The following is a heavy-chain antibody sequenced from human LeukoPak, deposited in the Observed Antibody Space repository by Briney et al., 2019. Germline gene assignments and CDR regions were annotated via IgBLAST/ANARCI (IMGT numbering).Heavy chain of an antibody. J-gene: IGHJ3*02. V-gene: IGHV3-30*03. CDR2: ISYDGSNK. CDR3: ARGSYSGSYWQDAFDI. Sequence: GGSLRLSCEVSGLTFSSYGMHWVRQAPGKGLEWAAVISYDGSNKYYADSVKGRFTISRDNSKNTLYLQMNSLRAEDTAVYYCARGSYSGSYWQDAFDIWGQGTMVTVSS. CDR1: GLTFSSYG. D-gene: IGHD1-26*01.